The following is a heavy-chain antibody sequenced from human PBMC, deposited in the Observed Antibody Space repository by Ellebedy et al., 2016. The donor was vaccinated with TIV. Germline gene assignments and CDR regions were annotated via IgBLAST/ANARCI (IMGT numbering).Heavy chain of an antibody. CDR3: TRTLTSYYFDY. Sequence: GESLKISCEASGFTFSYYWMHWVRQAPGKGLVWVSRVNGGGVSTSYSDSVKGRFTISRDNAKKTLSLQMNSLRAEDTAVYYCTRTLTSYYFDYWGQGALVTVSS. CDR1: GFTFSYYW. D-gene: IGHD2-21*02. CDR2: VNGGGVST. J-gene: IGHJ4*02. V-gene: IGHV3-74*01.